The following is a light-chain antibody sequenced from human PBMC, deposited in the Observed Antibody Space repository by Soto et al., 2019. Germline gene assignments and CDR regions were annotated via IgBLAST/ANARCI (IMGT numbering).Light chain of an antibody. CDR3: CSYAGSSTWV. Sequence: QSALTQPASVSGSPGQSITISCTGTSSDVGSYNLVSWYQQHPGKVPKLMICEGSERPSGVSNRFSGSKSGNTASLTISGLQAEDEADYYCCSYAGSSTWVFGGGTKLTVL. CDR1: SSDVGSYNL. J-gene: IGLJ3*02. CDR2: EGS. V-gene: IGLV2-23*01.